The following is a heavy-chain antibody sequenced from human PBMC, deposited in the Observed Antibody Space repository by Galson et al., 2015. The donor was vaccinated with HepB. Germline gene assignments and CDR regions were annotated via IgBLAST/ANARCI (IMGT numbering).Heavy chain of an antibody. D-gene: IGHD2-2*01. Sequence: LRLSCAASGFTFSSYSMNWVRQAPGKGLEWVSYISSSGNYVYYADSVKGRFTISRDNAKNSAYLQMSNLRAEDTAVYFCARYCTSTSCPNEYGLDVWGQGTTAIVSS. J-gene: IGHJ6*02. V-gene: IGHV3-21*05. CDR2: ISSSGNYV. CDR3: ARYCTSTSCPNEYGLDV. CDR1: GFTFSSYS.